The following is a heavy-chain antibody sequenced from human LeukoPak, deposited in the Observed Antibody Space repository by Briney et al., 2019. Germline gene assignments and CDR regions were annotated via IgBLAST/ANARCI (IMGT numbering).Heavy chain of an antibody. J-gene: IGHJ6*02. V-gene: IGHV1-69*10. D-gene: IGHD2-2*01. CDR2: IIPIFGIA. CDR1: GGTFSSYA. Sequence: GASVKVSCKASGGTFSSYAIGWVRQAPGQGLEWMGGIIPIFGIANYAQKFQGRVTITADKSTSTAYMELSSLRSEDTAVYYCARDVVVVPAAFNYYYYGMDVWGQGTTVTVSS. CDR3: ARDVVVVPAAFNYYYYGMDV.